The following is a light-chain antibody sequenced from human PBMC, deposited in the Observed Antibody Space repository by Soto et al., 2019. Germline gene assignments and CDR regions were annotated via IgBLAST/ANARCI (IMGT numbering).Light chain of an antibody. CDR3: QQLNSYPT. J-gene: IGKJ3*01. V-gene: IGKV1-8*01. Sequence: AIRMTQSPSSLSASTGDRVTITCRASQGISSYLAWYQQKPGKAPKLLIYAASTLQSGVPSRFSGSGSGTEFTLTISSLQPEDFATYYCQQLNSYPTFGPGTKVDIK. CDR2: AAS. CDR1: QGISSY.